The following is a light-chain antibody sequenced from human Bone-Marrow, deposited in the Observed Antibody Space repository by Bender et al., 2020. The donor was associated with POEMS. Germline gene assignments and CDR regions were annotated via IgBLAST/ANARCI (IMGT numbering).Light chain of an antibody. Sequence: QSVLTQPPSASGTPGQRVTIPCSGGSSNIGAHAVNWYQHLPGTAPKLLIYSSHRRPSEVPDRFAGSRSGTSASLAISGLQSEDEDDYYCAVWDDSLNGWVFGGGTKLTVL. CDR2: SSH. J-gene: IGLJ3*02. V-gene: IGLV1-44*01. CDR1: SSNIGAHA. CDR3: AVWDDSLNGWV.